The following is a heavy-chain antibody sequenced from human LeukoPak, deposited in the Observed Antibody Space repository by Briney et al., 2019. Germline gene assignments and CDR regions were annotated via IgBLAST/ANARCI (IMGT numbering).Heavy chain of an antibody. CDR1: GFTFSRYW. Sequence: GGSLRLSCAASGFTFSRYWMHWVRQAPGKGLLWVSRINSDGSSTYYADSVKGRFTTSRDNAKNLVFLQMNGLRAEDTAVYYCARGRSITLLRGVAMSDGFDIWGQGAMVAVSS. CDR3: ARGRSITLLRGVAMSDGFDI. J-gene: IGHJ3*02. V-gene: IGHV3-74*01. CDR2: INSDGSST. D-gene: IGHD3-10*01.